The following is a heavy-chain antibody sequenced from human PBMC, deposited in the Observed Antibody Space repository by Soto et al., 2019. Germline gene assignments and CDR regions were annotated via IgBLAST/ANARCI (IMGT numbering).Heavy chain of an antibody. J-gene: IGHJ4*02. CDR3: ASLLRGYSGTGDY. CDR2: IIPIFGTA. CDR1: GGTFSSSA. Sequence: QVQLVQSGAEVKKPGSSVKVSCKASGGTFSSSAISWVRQAPGQGLEWMGGIIPIFGTANYAQKFQGRVTITADESTSTAYMELSSRRSEDTAVYYWASLLRGYSGTGDYWGQGTLVTVSS. V-gene: IGHV1-69*12. D-gene: IGHD5-12*01.